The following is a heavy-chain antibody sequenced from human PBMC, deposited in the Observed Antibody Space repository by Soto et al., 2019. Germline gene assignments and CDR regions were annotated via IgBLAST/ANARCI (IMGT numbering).Heavy chain of an antibody. V-gene: IGHV3-23*01. CDR2: ISSSGDST. J-gene: IGHJ4*02. Sequence: EVQLLESGGGLVQPGGSLRLSCAASGFTFSSYAMSWVRQAAGKGLEWVSAISSSGDSTYYTDSVKGRFTISRDNSKSTLCLQMNSLRAEETAVYYCAKRYYYDNSGLWDSWGQGTLVTVSS. CDR1: GFTFSSYA. CDR3: AKRYYYDNSGLWDS. D-gene: IGHD3-22*01.